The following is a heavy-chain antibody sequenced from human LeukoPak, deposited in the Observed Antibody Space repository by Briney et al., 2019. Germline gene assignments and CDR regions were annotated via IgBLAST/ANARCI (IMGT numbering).Heavy chain of an antibody. V-gene: IGHV3-9*01. D-gene: IGHD6-13*01. J-gene: IGHJ4*02. Sequence: GRSLRLSCAASGFTFDDYAMHWVRQAPGKGLEWVSGISWNSGSIGYADSVKGRFTISRDNAKNSLYLQMNSLRAKDTALYYCAKDSLPFIAAAGHVGDYWGQGTLVTVSS. CDR1: GFTFDDYA. CDR3: AKDSLPFIAAAGHVGDY. CDR2: ISWNSGSI.